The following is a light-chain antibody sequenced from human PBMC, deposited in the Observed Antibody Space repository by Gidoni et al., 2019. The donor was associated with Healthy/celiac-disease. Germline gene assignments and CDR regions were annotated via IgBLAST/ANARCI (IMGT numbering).Light chain of an antibody. J-gene: IGKJ4*01. CDR1: QNISNH. V-gene: IGKV1-33*01. CDR3: QQYDNLPLT. CDR2: DAS. Sequence: DIQMPKSPSSLSASVGDRVTITCQASQNISNHLDWYQQKPGKAPKLLIYDASNLETGFPSRFSGSGSGTEFTFTISSLQPEDIATYYCQQYDNLPLTFGGGTKVEIK.